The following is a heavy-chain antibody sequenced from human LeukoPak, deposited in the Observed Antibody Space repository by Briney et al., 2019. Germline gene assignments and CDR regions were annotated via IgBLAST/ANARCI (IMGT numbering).Heavy chain of an antibody. CDR1: GGSISSYY. Sequence: PSETLSLTCTVSGGSISSYYWSWIRQPPGKGLEWIGYIYYSGSTSYNPSLKSRVTISVDTSKNQFSLKLSSVTAADTAVYYCARGGHYYDSSGSNYFDYWGQGTLVTVSS. D-gene: IGHD3-22*01. CDR2: IYYSGST. J-gene: IGHJ4*02. CDR3: ARGGHYYDSSGSNYFDY. V-gene: IGHV4-59*01.